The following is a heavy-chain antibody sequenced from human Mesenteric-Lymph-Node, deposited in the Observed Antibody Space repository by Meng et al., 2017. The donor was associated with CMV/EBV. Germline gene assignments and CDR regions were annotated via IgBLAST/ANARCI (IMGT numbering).Heavy chain of an antibody. CDR3: ASCYGGNAWYFDL. V-gene: IGHV4-59*12. D-gene: IGHD4-23*01. J-gene: IGHJ2*01. CDR1: DDSISTCC. Sequence: CTVSDDSISTCCWSWIRQPAGKGLEWIGYVYDRETTNYNPSLKSRVSISIGTSKNQFSLKLSSVTAADTAVYYCASCYGGNAWYFDLWGRGTLVTVSS. CDR2: VYDRETT.